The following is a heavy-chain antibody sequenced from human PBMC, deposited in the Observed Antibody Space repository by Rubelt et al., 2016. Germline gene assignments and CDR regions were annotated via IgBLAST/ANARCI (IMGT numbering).Heavy chain of an antibody. J-gene: IGHJ3*02. CDR1: GDSISTNNW. CDR3: ARMYSSGWYYDAFDI. CDR2: IFHRGTT. D-gene: IGHD6-19*01. V-gene: IGHV4-4*02. Sequence: QVQLQESGPGLVKPSGTLSLICAVSGDSISTNNWWTWVRQSPGKGLEWIGEIFHRGTTNNNPSLNSRVTISVDTSKNQYSRKVSSVTGADTAVYYCARMYSSGWYYDAFDIWGQGTMVTVSS.